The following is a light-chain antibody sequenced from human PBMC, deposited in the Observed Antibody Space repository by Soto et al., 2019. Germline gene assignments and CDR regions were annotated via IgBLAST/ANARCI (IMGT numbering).Light chain of an antibody. V-gene: IGLV2-14*01. CDR3: SSYTSSSTVV. CDR2: EVS. CDR1: NSDVGGYNY. J-gene: IGLJ3*02. Sequence: QSALTQPASVSGSPGQSITISCTGTNSDVGGYNYVSWYQQHPGKVPKLMISEVSNRPSGVSNRFSGSKSGNTASLTISGLQAEDEADYYCSSYTSSSTVVFGGWTKVTVL.